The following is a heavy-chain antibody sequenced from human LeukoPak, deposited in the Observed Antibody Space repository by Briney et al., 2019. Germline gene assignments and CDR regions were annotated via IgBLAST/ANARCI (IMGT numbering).Heavy chain of an antibody. D-gene: IGHD6-6*01. Sequence: GGSLRLSCAASGFTFSSYWMSWVRQAPGKGLDWVSGINWSGDSTGYADSVKGRFTISRDNAKTSLYLQMNSLRAEDTALYYCARARRASSYYFESWGQGTLVTVSS. CDR1: GFTFSSYW. V-gene: IGHV3-20*04. CDR3: ARARRASSYYFES. J-gene: IGHJ4*02. CDR2: INWSGDST.